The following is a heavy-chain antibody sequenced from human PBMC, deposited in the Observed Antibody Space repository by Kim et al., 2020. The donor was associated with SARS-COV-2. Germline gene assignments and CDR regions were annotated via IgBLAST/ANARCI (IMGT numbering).Heavy chain of an antibody. CDR2: IYYSGTA. CDR3: AIRPRGYNFGFHNYGLVG. CDR1: GGSISNSNYY. Sequence: SETLSLTCSVSGGSISNSNYYWGWIRQPPGKGLEWIGSIYYSGTAYYNPSLKSRVTISLDKSTEQFSLRLTSVTAADTARYFCAIRPRGYNFGFHNYGLVGWSEGNTVVVSS. J-gene: IGHJ6*04. V-gene: IGHV4-39*01. D-gene: IGHD5-18*01.